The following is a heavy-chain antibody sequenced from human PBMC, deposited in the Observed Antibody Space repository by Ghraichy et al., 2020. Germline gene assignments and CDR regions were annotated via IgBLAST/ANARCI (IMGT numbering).Heavy chain of an antibody. CDR2: ISSSSSYI. J-gene: IGHJ4*02. Sequence: GGSRRLSCAASGFTFSSYSMNWVRQAPGKGLEWVSSISSSSSYIYYADSVKGRFTISRDNAKNSLYLQMNSLRAEDTAVYYCARDTSGYYDSSGYYYNLDYWGQGTLVTVSS. CDR3: ARDTSGYYDSSGYYYNLDY. D-gene: IGHD3-22*01. V-gene: IGHV3-21*01. CDR1: GFTFSSYS.